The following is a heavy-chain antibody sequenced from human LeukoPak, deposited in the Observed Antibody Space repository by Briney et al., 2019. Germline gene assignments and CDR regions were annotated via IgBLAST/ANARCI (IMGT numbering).Heavy chain of an antibody. V-gene: IGHV3-23*01. CDR3: AKVDYYPESSGYYKYFDP. CDR2: ISRGGAGT. CDR1: GFTFKNYD. Sequence: GALRLSCAVSGFTFKNYDMNWVRQAPGKGLEWVSEISRGGAGTYYADFVKARFTISRDNSKNTLYLQMNSLRADDTAIYYCAKVDYYPESSGYYKYFDPWGQGTLVTVSS. J-gene: IGHJ5*02. D-gene: IGHD3-22*01.